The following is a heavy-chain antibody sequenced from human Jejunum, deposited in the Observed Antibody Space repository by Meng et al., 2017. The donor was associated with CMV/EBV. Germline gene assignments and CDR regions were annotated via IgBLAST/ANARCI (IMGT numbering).Heavy chain of an antibody. CDR3: ARQPGSLAY. CDR1: GFTFSAHA. CDR2: ISDDGSNE. V-gene: IGHV3-30-3*01. J-gene: IGHJ4*02. Sequence: GGLGGGGVQPGRSLRLYCTASGFTFSAHAMHWVRQAPGKGLEWVAVISDDGSNEYYADSVKGRFTISRDNSKNTLYLQMNSLRAADTAVYYCARQPGSLAYWGQGTLVTVSS.